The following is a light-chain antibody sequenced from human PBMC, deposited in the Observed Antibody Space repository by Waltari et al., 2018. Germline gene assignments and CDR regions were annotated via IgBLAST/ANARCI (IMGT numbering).Light chain of an antibody. Sequence: SYELSQPPSLSVSPGQTASITCSGDGLADKYASWYQHKAGQSPVLVIYEDRRRPSEIPARFSASNSGTIATLTITGTQPMDEADYYSQTWGGTTSYVFGTGTRVTVL. J-gene: IGLJ1*01. V-gene: IGLV3-1*01. CDR3: QTWGGTTSYV. CDR1: GLADKY. CDR2: EDR.